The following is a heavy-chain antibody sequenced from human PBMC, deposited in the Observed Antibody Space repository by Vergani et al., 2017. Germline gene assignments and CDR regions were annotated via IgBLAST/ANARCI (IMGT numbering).Heavy chain of an antibody. Sequence: QLQLQESGPGLVKPSETLSLTCTVPGGSISSSSYYWGWIRQPPGKGLEWIGSIYYSGSTYYNPSLKSRVTISVDTSKNQFSLKLSSVTAADTAVYYCATHSSSWLEFFQHWGQGTLVTVSS. J-gene: IGHJ1*01. CDR1: GGSISSSSYY. D-gene: IGHD6-13*01. CDR2: IYYSGST. V-gene: IGHV4-39*01. CDR3: ATHSSSWLEFFQH.